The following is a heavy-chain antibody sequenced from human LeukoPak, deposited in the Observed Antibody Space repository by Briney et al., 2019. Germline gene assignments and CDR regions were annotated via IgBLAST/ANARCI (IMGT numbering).Heavy chain of an antibody. Sequence: SETLSLTCTVSGGSISSYYWSWIRQPAGKGLEWIGRIYTSGSTNYNPSLKSRVTMSVDTSKNQFSLKLSSVTAADTAVYYCARGGTVVTPSLGYFDYWGQGTLVTVSS. J-gene: IGHJ4*02. D-gene: IGHD4-23*01. CDR2: IYTSGST. CDR1: GGSISSYY. CDR3: ARGGTVVTPSLGYFDY. V-gene: IGHV4-4*07.